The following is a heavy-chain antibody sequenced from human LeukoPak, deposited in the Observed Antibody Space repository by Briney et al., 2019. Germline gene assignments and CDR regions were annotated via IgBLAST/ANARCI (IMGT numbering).Heavy chain of an antibody. Sequence: QPGGSLRLSCAASGFTFSSHWMHWVRQAPGKGLVWVSRINCDGSSTSYADSVKGRFTISRDNAKNTLYLQMNSLRVEDTAVYYCARVRIAATEGPFDYWGQGTLVTDSP. D-gene: IGHD6-13*01. J-gene: IGHJ4*02. CDR2: INCDGSST. V-gene: IGHV3-74*01. CDR3: ARVRIAATEGPFDY. CDR1: GFTFSSHW.